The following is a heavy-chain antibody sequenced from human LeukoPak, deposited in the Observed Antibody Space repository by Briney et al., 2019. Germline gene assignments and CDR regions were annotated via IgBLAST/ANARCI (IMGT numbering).Heavy chain of an antibody. Sequence: SVKVSCKASGGTFSSYAISWVRQAPGQGLEWMGGIIPIFGTANYAQKFQGRVTITTDESTSTAYMELSSLRSEDTAVYYCARASWGYCSSTSCSSYYYYCMDVWGKGTTVTVSS. J-gene: IGHJ6*03. D-gene: IGHD2-2*01. CDR1: GGTFSSYA. CDR2: IIPIFGTA. CDR3: ARASWGYCSSTSCSSYYYYCMDV. V-gene: IGHV1-69*05.